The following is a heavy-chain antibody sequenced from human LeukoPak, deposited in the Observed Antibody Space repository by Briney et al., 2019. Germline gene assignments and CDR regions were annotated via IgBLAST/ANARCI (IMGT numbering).Heavy chain of an antibody. D-gene: IGHD3-10*01. CDR2: LSGSGGGT. CDR1: GITLSNYG. V-gene: IGHV3-23*01. Sequence: GGSLRLSCAVSGITLSNYGMSCVRQAPGKGLEWVAGLSGSGGGTNYADSVQGRFTISRDNPKNTLYLQMNSLRAEDTAVYFCAKRGVVIRVFLVGFHKEAYYFDSWGQGALVADSS. CDR3: AKRGVVIRVFLVGFHKEAYYFDS. J-gene: IGHJ4*02.